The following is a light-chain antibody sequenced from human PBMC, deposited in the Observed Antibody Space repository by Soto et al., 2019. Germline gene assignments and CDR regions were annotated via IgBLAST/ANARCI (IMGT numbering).Light chain of an antibody. V-gene: IGLV1-47*01. CDR3: AAWDDSLSGRNVV. J-gene: IGLJ2*01. Sequence: QAVVTQPPSASGTPGQRVTISCSGSSSNIGSNYVYWYQQLPGTAPKLLIYRNNQRPSGVPDRFSGSKSGTSASLDISGLRSEDEADDYCAAWDDSLSGRNVVFGGGTKLTVL. CDR1: SSNIGSNY. CDR2: RNN.